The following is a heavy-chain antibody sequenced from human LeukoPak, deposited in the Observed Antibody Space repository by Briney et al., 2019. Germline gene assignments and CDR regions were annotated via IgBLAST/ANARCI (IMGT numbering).Heavy chain of an antibody. Sequence: LSLTCTVSGGSISGYYWSWVRQAPGKGLEWVSVIYSGGSTYYADSVKGRFTISRHNSKNTLYLQMNSLRAEDTAVYYCARGPGGMDVWGQGTTVTVSS. V-gene: IGHV3-53*04. CDR2: IYSGGST. CDR1: GGSISGYY. CDR3: ARGPGGMDV. J-gene: IGHJ6*02. D-gene: IGHD2-2*01.